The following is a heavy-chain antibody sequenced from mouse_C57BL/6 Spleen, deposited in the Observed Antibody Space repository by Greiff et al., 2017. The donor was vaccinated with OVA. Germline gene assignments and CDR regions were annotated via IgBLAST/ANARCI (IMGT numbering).Heavy chain of an antibody. CDR1: GFTFNTYA. Sequence: VQLQQSGGGLVQPKGSLKLSCAASGFTFNTYAMHWVRQAPGKGLEWVARIRRKSSNYATYYAESVKDRFTISRDDSQSMLYLQMNNLKTEDTAMYYGVREGTGRYFEGWGTGTTVTVSS. CDR3: VREGTGRYFEG. D-gene: IGHD4-1*01. J-gene: IGHJ1*03. V-gene: IGHV10-3*01. CDR2: IRRKSSNYAT.